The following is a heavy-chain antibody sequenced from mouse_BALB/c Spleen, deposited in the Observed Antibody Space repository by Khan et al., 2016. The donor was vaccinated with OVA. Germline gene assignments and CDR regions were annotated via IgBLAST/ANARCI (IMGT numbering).Heavy chain of an antibody. Sequence: VQLQESRPELVKPGASMKISCKASGYSFTGYTMNWVKQSHGQNLEWIGLINPYNGGDTYNQKFKGKATLTEDKSSTTAYMELLSLTYEDSAVYYCARSNWVAYYFDYWGQGTTLTVSS. CDR2: INPYNGGD. D-gene: IGHD4-1*01. V-gene: IGHV1-18*01. CDR3: ARSNWVAYYFDY. CDR1: GYSFTGYT. J-gene: IGHJ2*01.